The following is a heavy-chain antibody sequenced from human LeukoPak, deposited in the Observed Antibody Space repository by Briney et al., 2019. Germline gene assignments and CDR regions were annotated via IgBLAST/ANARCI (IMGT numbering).Heavy chain of an antibody. D-gene: IGHD1-14*01. J-gene: IGHJ4*02. CDR1: GFRFSDDQ. V-gene: IGHV3-30*10. CDR2: ISYDGANK. Sequence: PGKSLRLSCAASGFRFSDDQMHWVRQAPGKGLQWVALISYDGANKAYTDSVKGRFTISRDNSKNMVYLQMTSLRFEDTGVYYCARGSHGSGGNHFVDWGQGALITVSS. CDR3: ARGSHGSGGNHFVD.